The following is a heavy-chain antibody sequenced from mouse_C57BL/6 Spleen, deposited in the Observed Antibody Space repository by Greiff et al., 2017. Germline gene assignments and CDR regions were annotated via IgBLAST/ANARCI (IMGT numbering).Heavy chain of an antibody. V-gene: IGHV1-55*01. CDR1: GYTFPSYW. CDR2: IYPGSGST. Sequence: QVQLQQPGAELVKPGASVKMSCKASGYTFPSYWITWVKQRPGQGLEWLGDIYPGSGSTNYHEKVKSKATLTVDTSSITAYMQLSSLTSEDTAVYGCAMSSRYAMDYWGQGTSVTVSS. J-gene: IGHJ4*01. CDR3: AMSSRYAMDY.